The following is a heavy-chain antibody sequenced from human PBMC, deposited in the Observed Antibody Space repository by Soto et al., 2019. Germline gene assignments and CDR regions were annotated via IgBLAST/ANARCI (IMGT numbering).Heavy chain of an antibody. V-gene: IGHV3-23*01. Sequence: EVQLLESGGGLVQPGGSLRLSCPATGFTFSTCAMNWVRQAPGKGLEWVSTISGSGSTTYYADSVKGRFTISRDNFKNTLYLQMNSLRVEDTAVYYCAKDRSRSYGSGYPLGYFASWGQGTRVTVSS. CDR2: ISGSGSTT. CDR3: AKDRSRSYGSGYPLGYFAS. CDR1: GFTFSTCA. D-gene: IGHD3-22*01. J-gene: IGHJ4*02.